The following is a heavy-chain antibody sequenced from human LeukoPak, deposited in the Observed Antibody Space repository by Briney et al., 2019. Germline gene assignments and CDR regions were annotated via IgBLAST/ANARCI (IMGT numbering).Heavy chain of an antibody. J-gene: IGHJ6*03. V-gene: IGHV3-30*01. CDR2: ISYDGSNE. CDR3: AGEAVLRYFDEYYHYYMDV. Sequence: GGSLRLSCGASGSTFSSYAMHWVRQAPGKGLEWVAVISYDGSNEYYADSVKGRFTISRDNSKNTLYLQMNSLRAEGTAVYYCAGEAVLRYFDEYYHYYMDVWGKGTTVTVSS. D-gene: IGHD3-9*01. CDR1: GSTFSSYA.